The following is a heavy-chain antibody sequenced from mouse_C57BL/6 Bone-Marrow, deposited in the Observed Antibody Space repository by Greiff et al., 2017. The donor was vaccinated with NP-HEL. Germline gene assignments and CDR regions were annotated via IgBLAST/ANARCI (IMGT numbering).Heavy chain of an antibody. CDR2: IDPENGDT. CDR1: GFNIKDDY. D-gene: IGHD2-5*01. Sequence: EVQLQQSGAELVRPGASVKLSCTASGFNIKDDYMHWVKQRPEQGLEWIGWIDPENGDTEYASKFQGKATITADTSSNTAYLQLSSLTSEDTAVYYCTTCDSNYDYFDYWGQGTTLTVSS. V-gene: IGHV14-4*01. CDR3: TTCDSNYDYFDY. J-gene: IGHJ2*01.